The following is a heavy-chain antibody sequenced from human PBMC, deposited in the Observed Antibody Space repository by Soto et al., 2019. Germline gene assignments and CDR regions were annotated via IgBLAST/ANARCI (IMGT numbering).Heavy chain of an antibody. CDR1: GGSISSGGYH. Sequence: SETLSLTCTVSGGSISSGGYHWSWIRQHPGKGLEWIGYMYYTGSTSYNPSLKSRVAFSMDTSKNQFSLKLSSVTAADTAVYYCARATIVLVPAAMVSHWFDPWGQGTLVTVSS. CDR3: ARATIVLVPAAMVSHWFDP. D-gene: IGHD2-2*01. CDR2: MYYTGST. V-gene: IGHV4-30-4*08. J-gene: IGHJ5*02.